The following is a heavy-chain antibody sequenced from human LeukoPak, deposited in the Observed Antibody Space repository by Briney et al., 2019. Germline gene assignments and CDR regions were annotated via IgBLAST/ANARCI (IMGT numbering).Heavy chain of an antibody. CDR1: GFTFSSYS. CDR3: ARDAQRGFDYSNSLQY. Sequence: GGSLRLSCAASGFTFSSYSINWVRQAPGKGLQWVSSISSSSSYIYYADSVKGRFTISRDNAKNSLYLQMNSLRGEDTAVYYCARDAQRGFDYSNSLQYWGQGALVTVSS. J-gene: IGHJ4*02. V-gene: IGHV3-21*01. CDR2: ISSSSSYI. D-gene: IGHD4-11*01.